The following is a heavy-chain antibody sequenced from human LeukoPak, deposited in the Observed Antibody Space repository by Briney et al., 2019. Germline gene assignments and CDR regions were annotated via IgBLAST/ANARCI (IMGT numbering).Heavy chain of an antibody. CDR3: ARDLVTVTKGFDI. V-gene: IGHV4-34*01. CDR2: MNPSGST. CDR1: GGSFSGYY. D-gene: IGHD4-17*01. J-gene: IGHJ3*02. Sequence: SETLSLTCAVYGGSFSGYYWTWIRHTPEKGLEWIGEMNPSGSTNYNPSLKSRVTISVDTSKNQFSLTLSSVTAADTAVYYCARDLVTVTKGFDIWGQGTMVSVSS.